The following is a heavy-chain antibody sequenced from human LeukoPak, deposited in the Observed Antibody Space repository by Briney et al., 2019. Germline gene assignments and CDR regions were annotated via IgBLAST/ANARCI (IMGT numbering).Heavy chain of an antibody. CDR2: ISSSSSYI. D-gene: IGHD6-19*01. V-gene: IGHV3-21*01. Sequence: GGSLRLSCAASGFTFSSYSMNWVRQAPGKGLEWVSSISSSSSYIYYADSVKGRFTISRDNSKNTLYLQMNSLRAEDTAVYYCARVGYSSGWYVGYWGQGTLVTVSS. J-gene: IGHJ4*02. CDR1: GFTFSSYS. CDR3: ARVGYSSGWYVGY.